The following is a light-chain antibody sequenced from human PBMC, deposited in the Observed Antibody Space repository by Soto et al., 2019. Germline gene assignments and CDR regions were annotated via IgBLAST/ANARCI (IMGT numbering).Light chain of an antibody. Sequence: EIVMTQSPANWSVSPGERATLSGRDSQSVSSNLAWYQQKPGQGPRLLIYGASTRATSIPARFSGSGSGTEFTLTINSLQSEDFAVYYCQQYNKWPPYTFGQGTKLEIK. CDR1: QSVSSN. CDR2: GAS. J-gene: IGKJ2*01. CDR3: QQYNKWPPYT. V-gene: IGKV3-15*01.